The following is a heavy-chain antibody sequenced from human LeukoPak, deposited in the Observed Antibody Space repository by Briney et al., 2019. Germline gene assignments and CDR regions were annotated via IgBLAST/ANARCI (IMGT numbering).Heavy chain of an antibody. Sequence: PGGSLRLSCAASIFSFSTFGFHWVRQAPGKGLEWVAFIPYDGSDKYYADSVKGRFTVSRDNSKNTLYLHMNSLRVEDTAVYYCAKGLGDYDDCGLGFWGQGTLVTVSS. CDR2: IPYDGSDK. CDR1: IFSFSTFG. D-gene: IGHD4-17*01. CDR3: AKGLGDYDDCGLGF. V-gene: IGHV3-30*02. J-gene: IGHJ4*02.